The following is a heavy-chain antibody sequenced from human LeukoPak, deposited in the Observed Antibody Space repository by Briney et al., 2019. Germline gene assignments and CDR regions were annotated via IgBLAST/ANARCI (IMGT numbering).Heavy chain of an antibody. CDR3: ARSWQGAAGIKNYFDY. CDR1: GLSISGQW. D-gene: IGHD6-13*01. V-gene: IGHV3-7*03. Sequence: GGSLRLSCVASGLSISGQWMNWVRQAPGQGLEWVANIKHDGSEEYYVDSVKGRFTISRDNSRNTLYLEMSSLRAEDTAVYYCARSWQGAAGIKNYFDYWGQGTLVTVSS. CDR2: IKHDGSEE. J-gene: IGHJ4*02.